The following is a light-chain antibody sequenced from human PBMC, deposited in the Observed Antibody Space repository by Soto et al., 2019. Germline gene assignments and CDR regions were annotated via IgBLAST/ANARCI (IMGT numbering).Light chain of an antibody. Sequence: QSALTQPASVSGSPGQSITISCTATSSDVGDYNYVSWYQHHPGKAPKLMIYHVINRPSGVSNRFSGSKSGNTASLTISGLQAEDEADYYCTSYTTRSTLVFGGGTKVTVL. J-gene: IGLJ2*01. V-gene: IGLV2-14*03. CDR2: HVI. CDR1: SSDVGDYNY. CDR3: TSYTTRSTLV.